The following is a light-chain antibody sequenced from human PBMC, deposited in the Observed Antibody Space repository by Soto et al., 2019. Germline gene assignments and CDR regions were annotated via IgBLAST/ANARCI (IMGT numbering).Light chain of an antibody. CDR1: QSVSSSF. Sequence: EIRLTQSPGTLSLTPGERATLSCRASQSVSSSFLAWYQQKPGQAPRLLIYGASSRATGIPDRFSGSGSGTDFTLTISRLEPEDFAMYLCQHYGTSLWMFGQGTKVEIK. V-gene: IGKV3-20*01. CDR2: GAS. J-gene: IGKJ1*01. CDR3: QHYGTSLWM.